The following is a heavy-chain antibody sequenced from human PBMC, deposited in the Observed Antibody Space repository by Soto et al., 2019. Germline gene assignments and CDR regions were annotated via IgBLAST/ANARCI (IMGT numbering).Heavy chain of an antibody. D-gene: IGHD3-9*01. CDR3: GRLEGLATISYYFDY. CDR1: GGSVSSSSYY. Sequence: QLQLQESGPGLVTPSETLSLTCTVSGGSVSSSSYYWGWVRQPPGKGLEWIGSVYYSGSTYYNPSLVSLVPISVDKSKNQFSLKLMSLSAADTAVYYCGRLEGLATISYYFDYWGQGALVTVSS. J-gene: IGHJ4*02. CDR2: VYYSGST. V-gene: IGHV4-39*01.